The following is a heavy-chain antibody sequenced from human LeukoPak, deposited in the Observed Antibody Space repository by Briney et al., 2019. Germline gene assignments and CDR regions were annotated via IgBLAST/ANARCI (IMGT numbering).Heavy chain of an antibody. CDR1: GGSFSGYY. CDR2: TNHSGST. D-gene: IGHD6-19*01. CDR3: AIAVAGYFDY. Sequence: SETLSLTCAVYGGSFSGYYWSWIRQPPGKGLEWIGETNHSGSTNYNPSLKSRVTISVDTSKNQFSLKLSSVTAADTAVYYCAIAVAGYFDYWGQGTLVTVSS. J-gene: IGHJ4*02. V-gene: IGHV4-34*01.